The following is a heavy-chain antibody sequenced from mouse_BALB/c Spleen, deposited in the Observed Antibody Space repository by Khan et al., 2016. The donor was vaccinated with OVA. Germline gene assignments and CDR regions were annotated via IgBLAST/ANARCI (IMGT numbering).Heavy chain of an antibody. V-gene: IGHV3-2*02. CDR1: GYSITSDYA. J-gene: IGHJ4*01. D-gene: IGHD4-1*01. CDR2: ISYSGST. CDR3: ASELGRYYALDY. Sequence: QLQESGPGLVKPSQSLSLTCTVTGYSITSDYAWNWIRQFPGNKLAWMGYISYSGSTTYHPSLKSRISITRDTSKDQFFLQLKSVTSEDTATYYCASELGRYYALDYWGQGTSVTVSS.